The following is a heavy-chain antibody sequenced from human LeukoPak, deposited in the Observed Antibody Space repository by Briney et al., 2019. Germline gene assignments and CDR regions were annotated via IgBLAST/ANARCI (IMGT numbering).Heavy chain of an antibody. Sequence: PGGSLRLSCAASGFTFSSYWMSWVRQAPGKGLEWVANIKQDGSEKYYVVSVKGRLTISRDNAKNSLYLQMNSLRAEDTAVYYCARGRSGWFTRAYYFDYWGQGTLVTVSS. CDR1: GFTFSSYW. J-gene: IGHJ4*02. D-gene: IGHD6-19*01. V-gene: IGHV3-7*03. CDR3: ARGRSGWFTRAYYFDY. CDR2: IKQDGSEK.